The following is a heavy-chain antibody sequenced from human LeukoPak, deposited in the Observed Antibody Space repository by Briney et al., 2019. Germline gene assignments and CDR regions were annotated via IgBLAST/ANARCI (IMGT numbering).Heavy chain of an antibody. V-gene: IGHV1-69*04. Sequence: ASVKLSCKASVRIFSIYAISWVRQPPGQGREWMGRIIAILGIANYAHNFQGRVKITADKSTSTAYMELSSLKSEDTAVYYCARDQRSSGYYYSGMDVWGQGTTVTVSS. CDR1: VRIFSIYA. J-gene: IGHJ6*02. CDR2: IIAILGIA. CDR3: ARDQRSSGYYYSGMDV. D-gene: IGHD6-6*01.